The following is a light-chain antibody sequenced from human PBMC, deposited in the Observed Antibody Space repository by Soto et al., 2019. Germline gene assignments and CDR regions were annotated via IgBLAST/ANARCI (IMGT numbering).Light chain of an antibody. CDR3: AAWDDSLSGVV. Sequence: QSVLTQPPSASGTPGQRVTISCSGSSSNIGSNYVYWYQQLPGTAPKLLIYRNYQRPSGVPDRFSDSKSGTSASLAISGLRSEDEADYYCAAWDDSLSGVVFGGGNKVTVL. V-gene: IGLV1-47*01. CDR2: RNY. J-gene: IGLJ2*01. CDR1: SSNIGSNY.